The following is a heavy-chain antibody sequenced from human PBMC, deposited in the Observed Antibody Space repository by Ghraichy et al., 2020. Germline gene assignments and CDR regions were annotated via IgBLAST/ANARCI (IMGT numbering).Heavy chain of an antibody. V-gene: IGHV4-39*01. Sequence: ESLNISCTVSGGSISSSSYYWGWIRQPPGKGLEWIGSIYYSGSTYYNPSLKSRVTISVDTSKNQFSLKLSSVTAADTAVYYCARHERGYYYGSGSYYHAEYFQHWGQGTLVTVSS. CDR2: IYYSGST. J-gene: IGHJ1*01. CDR3: ARHERGYYYGSGSYYHAEYFQH. CDR1: GGSISSSSYY. D-gene: IGHD3-10*01.